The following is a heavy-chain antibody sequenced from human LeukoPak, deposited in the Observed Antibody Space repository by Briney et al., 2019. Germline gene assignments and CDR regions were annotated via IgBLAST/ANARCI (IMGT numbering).Heavy chain of an antibody. Sequence: GGSLRLSCAASGFTFIGHNMNWVRQAPGKGLEGVSFVSISSGTIYYADSVKGRFRISRDNAKSSLDLEMNSLRAEDTAIYYCARAMSTFGGVRNYFDSWGQGTLVTVSS. V-gene: IGHV3-48*04. CDR3: ARAMSTFGGVRNYFDS. CDR1: GFTFIGHN. D-gene: IGHD3-16*01. CDR2: VSISSGTI. J-gene: IGHJ4*02.